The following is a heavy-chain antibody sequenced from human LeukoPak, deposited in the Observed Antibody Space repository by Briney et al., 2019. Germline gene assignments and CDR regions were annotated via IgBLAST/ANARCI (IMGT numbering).Heavy chain of an antibody. CDR2: INHSGSA. D-gene: IGHD4-17*01. V-gene: IGHV4-39*07. CDR1: GGSISSGGYY. J-gene: IGHJ4*02. CDR3: ARGQGTVTTH. Sequence: SETLSLTCTVSGGSISSGGYYWSWIRQPPGKGLEWIGEINHSGSANYNPSLKSRVTISLDTSKNQFSLKLSSVTAADTAVYYCARGQGTVTTHWGQGTLVTVSS.